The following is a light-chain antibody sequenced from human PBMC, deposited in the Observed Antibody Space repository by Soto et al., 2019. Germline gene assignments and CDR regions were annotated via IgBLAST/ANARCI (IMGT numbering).Light chain of an antibody. CDR2: DAS. J-gene: IGKJ3*01. CDR1: QSVSSY. Sequence: EIVLTQSPATLSLSPGERAALYCRASQSVSSYLAWYQQKPGQAPRLLIYDASNRATGIPARFSGSGSGTDFTLTISSLEPEDFAVYYCQQRSNWPITFGPGTKVDIK. V-gene: IGKV3-11*01. CDR3: QQRSNWPIT.